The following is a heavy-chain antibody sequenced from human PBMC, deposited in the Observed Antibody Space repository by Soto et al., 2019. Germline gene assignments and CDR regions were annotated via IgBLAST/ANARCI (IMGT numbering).Heavy chain of an antibody. CDR2: ISYDGSNK. CDR1: GFTFSSYG. D-gene: IGHD3-22*01. V-gene: IGHV3-30*18. Sequence: GSLRLSCAASGFTFSSYGMHWVRQAPGKGLEWVAVISYDGSNKYYADSVKGRFTIHRDNSKNTRYLQMNSLRAEDTAVYYCAKDREAYYDSDNGMDVWGQGTTVTVSS. J-gene: IGHJ6*02. CDR3: AKDREAYYDSDNGMDV.